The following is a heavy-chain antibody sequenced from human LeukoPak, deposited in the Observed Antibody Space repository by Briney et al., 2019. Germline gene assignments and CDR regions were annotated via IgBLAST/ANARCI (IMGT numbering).Heavy chain of an antibody. Sequence: SETLSLTCSVSGGSITNSGHYWGWIRQPPGKGLVWIGQIYYSGSTYYNPSLKSRVTISADTSKNQFSLKLTSVTAADTAVYYCARGVDYQYYYYYYYMDVWGKGTTVTVSS. CDR3: ARGVDYQYYYYYYYMDV. D-gene: IGHD4-11*01. CDR1: GGSITNSGHY. J-gene: IGHJ6*03. V-gene: IGHV4-39*01. CDR2: IYYSGST.